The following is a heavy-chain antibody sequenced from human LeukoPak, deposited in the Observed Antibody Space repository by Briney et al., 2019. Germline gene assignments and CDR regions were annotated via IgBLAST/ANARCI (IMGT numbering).Heavy chain of an antibody. Sequence: SETLSLTCAVSGGSITSSNWWSWVRQPPGKGLEWMGEIDHSGSTKYNPSLKSRATISVDKSKTQFSLKLTSVTAADTAVYYCARVYKYCSGTSCYRFDPWGQGTLVTVSS. CDR2: IDHSGST. V-gene: IGHV4-4*02. CDR1: GGSITSSNW. D-gene: IGHD2-2*01. J-gene: IGHJ5*02. CDR3: ARVYKYCSGTSCYRFDP.